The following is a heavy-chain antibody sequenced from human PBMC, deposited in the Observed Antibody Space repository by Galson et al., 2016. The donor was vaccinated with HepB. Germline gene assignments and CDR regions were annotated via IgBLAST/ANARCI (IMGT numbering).Heavy chain of an antibody. CDR2: VSYDGSNK. V-gene: IGHV3-30*03. D-gene: IGHD6-19*01. CDR3: AREGAEMAVAGTAFDY. CDR1: GFTFSNYG. J-gene: IGHJ4*02. Sequence: SLRLSCAASGFTFSNYGMNWVRQAPGKGLEWVAVVSYDGSNKYYVDSVKGRFTISRDNSKNTLYLQMHSLRAEDTAVYFCAREGAEMAVAGTAFDYWGQGTLVTVSS.